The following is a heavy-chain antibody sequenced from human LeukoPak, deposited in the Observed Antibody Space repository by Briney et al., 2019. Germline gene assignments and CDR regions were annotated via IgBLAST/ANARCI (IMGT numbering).Heavy chain of an antibody. V-gene: IGHV1-18*01. CDR1: GYTFTSYG. CDR2: ISACNGNT. Sequence: GASVKVSCKSSGYTFTSYGSSWLRQAPGQGLEWMGCISACNGNTNYAQKLQGRVTITTDTSTSKPYMELNGLTSDDTPVYFCPRDLGYSSGWYADYRGQGNLVTVSS. J-gene: IGHJ4*02. D-gene: IGHD6-19*01. CDR3: PRDLGYSSGWYADY.